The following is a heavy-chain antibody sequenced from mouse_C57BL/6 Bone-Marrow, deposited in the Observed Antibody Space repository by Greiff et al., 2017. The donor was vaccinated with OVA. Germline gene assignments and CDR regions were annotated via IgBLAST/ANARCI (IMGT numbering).Heavy chain of an antibody. D-gene: IGHD1-1*01. CDR3: ARQDYGSSYVLDY. CDR2: ISSGSSTI. CDR1: GFTFSDYG. V-gene: IGHV5-17*01. J-gene: IGHJ2*01. Sequence: EVKVVESGGGLVKPGGSLKLSCAASGFTFSDYGMHWVRQAPEKGLEWVAYISSGSSTIYYADTVKGRFTISRDNAKNTLFLQMTSLRSEDTAMYYCARQDYGSSYVLDYWGQGTTLTVSS.